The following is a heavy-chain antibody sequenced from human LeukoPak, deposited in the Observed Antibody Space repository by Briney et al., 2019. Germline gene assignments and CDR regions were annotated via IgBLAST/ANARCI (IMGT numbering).Heavy chain of an antibody. CDR3: ARDYYGSAIDY. CDR1: GFTVSSNY. D-gene: IGHD3-10*01. V-gene: IGHV3-66*01. J-gene: IGHJ4*02. CDR2: IYSGGST. Sequence: GGSLRLSCAASGFTVSSNYMSWVRQAPGKGLEWVSVIYSGGSTYYADSVKGRFTISRDNPKNTLYLQMNSPRAEDTAVYYCARDYYGSAIDYWGQGTLVTVSS.